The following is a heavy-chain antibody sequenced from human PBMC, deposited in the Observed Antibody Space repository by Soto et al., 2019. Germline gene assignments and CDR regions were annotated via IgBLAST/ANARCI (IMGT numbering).Heavy chain of an antibody. CDR1: GFTLINYA. V-gene: IGHV3-30-3*01. Sequence: GGSLRLSCAASGFTLINYAMHWVRQAPGKGLEWVSVISCDGSNTYYADSVKGRFTISRDNSKNTMYLQMNSLSAEDTAVYHCGRDQVKGTMTILWGQGTLVTVSS. CDR2: ISCDGSNT. CDR3: GRDQVKGTMTIL. D-gene: IGHD4-17*01. J-gene: IGHJ4*02.